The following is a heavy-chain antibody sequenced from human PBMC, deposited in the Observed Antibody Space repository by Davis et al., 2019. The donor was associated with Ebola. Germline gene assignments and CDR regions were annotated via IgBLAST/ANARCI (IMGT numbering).Heavy chain of an antibody. Sequence: SETLSLTCAVYGGSFSGYYWSWIRQPPGKGLEWIGEINHSGSTNYNPSLKSRVTISVDTYKNQFSLKLRSVTAADTAVYYCARVVTQQLVSLYYYYGMDVWGQGTTVTVSS. J-gene: IGHJ6*02. CDR2: INHSGST. CDR3: ARVVTQQLVSLYYYYGMDV. CDR1: GGSFSGYY. D-gene: IGHD6-13*01. V-gene: IGHV4-34*01.